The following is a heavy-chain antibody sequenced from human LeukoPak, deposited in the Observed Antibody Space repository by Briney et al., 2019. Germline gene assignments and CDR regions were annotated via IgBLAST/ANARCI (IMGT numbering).Heavy chain of an antibody. CDR1: GDTFTVYY. D-gene: IGHD2-15*01. CDR2: INPNRGGT. Sequence: ASVKVSSKAAGDTFTVYYMFWVPQAPGQGRGWMGRINPNRGGTHSAQKFRGRVTMTRDTSISTPYMELSRLRSDDTAVYYCARGYCSGGSCYSVENWFDPWGQGTLVTVSS. V-gene: IGHV1-2*06. J-gene: IGHJ5*02. CDR3: ARGYCSGGSCYSVENWFDP.